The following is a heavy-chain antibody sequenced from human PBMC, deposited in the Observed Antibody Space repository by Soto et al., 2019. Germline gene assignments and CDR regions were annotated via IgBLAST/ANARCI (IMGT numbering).Heavy chain of an antibody. J-gene: IGHJ6*02. V-gene: IGHV1-69*13. Sequence: SLKVSCKASGGPFSSYAISWVRQAPGQGLEWMGGIIPIFGTANYAQKFQGRVTITADESTSTAYMELSSLRSEDTAVYYCARTTDSVIFGVVISPYGMDVWGQGTTVTVSS. CDR3: ARTTDSVIFGVVISPYGMDV. D-gene: IGHD3-3*01. CDR1: GGPFSSYA. CDR2: IIPIFGTA.